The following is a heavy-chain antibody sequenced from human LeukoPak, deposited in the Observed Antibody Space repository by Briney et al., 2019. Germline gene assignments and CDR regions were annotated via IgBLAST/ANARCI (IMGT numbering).Heavy chain of an antibody. CDR1: GFTFSSYA. CDR3: AKSVVVITFRFDD. V-gene: IGHV3-23*01. J-gene: IGHJ4*02. CDR2: ISGSGGST. D-gene: IGHD2-15*01. Sequence: PGGSLRLSCAASGFTFSSYAMSWVRQAPGKGLEWVSAISGSGGSTYYADSVKGRFTISRDKSKNMVYLQMNSLRADDTAVYYCAKSVVVITFRFDDWGQGALVTVSS.